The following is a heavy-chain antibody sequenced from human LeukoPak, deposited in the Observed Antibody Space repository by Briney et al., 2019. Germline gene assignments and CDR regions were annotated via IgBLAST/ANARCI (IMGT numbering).Heavy chain of an antibody. D-gene: IGHD3-10*01. CDR2: ISSSSRTI. J-gene: IGHJ4*02. CDR1: GFTFSSYS. Sequence: GGSLRLSCAASGFTFSSYSMNWVRQAPGKGLEWVSYISSSSRTIYYADSVKGRFTISRDNAKNSLYLQMNSLRDEDTAVYYCARDSNVLLWFGELFHWGQGTLVTVSS. V-gene: IGHV3-48*02. CDR3: ARDSNVLLWFGELFH.